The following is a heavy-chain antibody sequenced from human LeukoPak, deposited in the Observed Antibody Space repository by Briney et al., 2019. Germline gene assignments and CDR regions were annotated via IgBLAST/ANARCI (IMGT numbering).Heavy chain of an antibody. CDR2: IDNHDVRR. Sequence: GGSLRLSCEGSGFIFSNFEANWVRQAPGRGREWISYIDNHDVRRHYADSVMGRFTISRDNAKQSVFLQMNNLGPEDTAMYYCARDLSGNYYYGALDLWGQGTMVTVSS. D-gene: IGHD3-16*01. V-gene: IGHV3-48*03. J-gene: IGHJ3*01. CDR1: GFIFSNFE. CDR3: ARDLSGNYYYGALDL.